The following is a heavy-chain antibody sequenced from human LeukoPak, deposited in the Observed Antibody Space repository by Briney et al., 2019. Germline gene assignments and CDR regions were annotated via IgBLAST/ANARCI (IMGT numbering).Heavy chain of an antibody. Sequence: GASVKVSCKASGYTFTGYYMHWVRQAPGQGLEWMGIINPSGGSTSYAQKFQGRVTMTRDTSTSTVYMELSSLRSDDTAVYYCARSSGWFYYFDYWGQGTLVTVSS. CDR3: ARSSGWFYYFDY. CDR2: INPSGGST. CDR1: GYTFTGYY. J-gene: IGHJ4*02. V-gene: IGHV1-46*01. D-gene: IGHD6-19*01.